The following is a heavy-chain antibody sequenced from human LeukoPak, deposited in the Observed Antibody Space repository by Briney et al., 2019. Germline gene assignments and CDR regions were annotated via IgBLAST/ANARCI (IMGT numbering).Heavy chain of an antibody. J-gene: IGHJ4*02. D-gene: IGHD6-19*01. CDR3: AKDPLHIAVAGSPDY. CDR2: ISYDGSNE. Sequence: GGSLRLSCAASGFTFSSYGMHWVRQTPDKGLEWVAVISYDGSNEYYADSVKGRFTISRDNSKNTLYLQMNSLRAEDTAVYYCAKDPLHIAVAGSPDYWGQGTLVTVSS. V-gene: IGHV3-30*18. CDR1: GFTFSSYG.